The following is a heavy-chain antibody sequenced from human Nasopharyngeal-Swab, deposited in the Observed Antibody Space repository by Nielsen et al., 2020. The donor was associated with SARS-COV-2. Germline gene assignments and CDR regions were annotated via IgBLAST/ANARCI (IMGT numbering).Heavy chain of an antibody. CDR1: GYTFTSYD. D-gene: IGHD6-13*01. CDR3: ARGGYSSSWYVSGWFDP. CDR2: MNPNSGNT. J-gene: IGHJ5*02. V-gene: IGHV1-8*01. Sequence: ASVKVSCKASGYTFTSYDINWVRQATGQGLEWMGWMNPNSGNTGYAQKFQGRVTMTRNTSISTAYMELSSLRSEDTAVYYCARGGYSSSWYVSGWFDPWGQGTLVTVSS.